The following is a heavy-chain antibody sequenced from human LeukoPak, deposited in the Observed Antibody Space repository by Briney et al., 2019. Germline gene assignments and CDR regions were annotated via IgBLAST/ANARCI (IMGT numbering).Heavy chain of an antibody. CDR2: IYYSGST. J-gene: IGHJ4*02. V-gene: IGHV4-39*01. CDR3: ARRAFFGGVFDY. Sequence: PSETLSLTCTVSGGSIRSSSYYWGWIRQPPGKGLEWIGSIYYSGSTYYNPSLKSRVTISVDTSKNQFSLKLSSVTAADTAVYYSARRAFFGGVFDYWNQGTLVTVSS. CDR1: GGSIRSSSYY. D-gene: IGHD3-16*01.